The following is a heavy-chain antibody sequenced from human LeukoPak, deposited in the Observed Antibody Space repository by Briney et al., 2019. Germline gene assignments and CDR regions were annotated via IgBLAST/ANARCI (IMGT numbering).Heavy chain of an antibody. J-gene: IGHJ4*02. CDR3: AREHSSGYLDY. CDR1: GYSIGSGYY. V-gene: IGHV4-38-2*02. Sequence: SETLSLTCTISGYSIGSGYYWSWIRQSPGKGLEWLASIYHSGDSFYKPSLKSRLTISVDKSKNQFSLKLTSVTAADTAVYFCAREHSSGYLDYWGQGTLVTVSS. CDR2: IYHSGDS. D-gene: IGHD6-19*01.